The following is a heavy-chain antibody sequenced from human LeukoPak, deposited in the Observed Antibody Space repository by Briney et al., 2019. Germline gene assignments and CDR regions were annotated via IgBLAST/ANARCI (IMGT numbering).Heavy chain of an antibody. D-gene: IGHD6-19*01. V-gene: IGHV3-23*01. J-gene: IGHJ4*02. CDR3: AKERGYTSGLGSLDY. Sequence: PGGSLRLSCAASGFNFYPYAMSWVRQAPGRGLEWVSGISGSSSHTEYADSVKGRFTISRDNSKNTLYLQMNSLRADDAAVYYCAKERGYTSGLGSLDYWGQGTLVTVSS. CDR1: GFNFYPYA. CDR2: ISGSSSHT.